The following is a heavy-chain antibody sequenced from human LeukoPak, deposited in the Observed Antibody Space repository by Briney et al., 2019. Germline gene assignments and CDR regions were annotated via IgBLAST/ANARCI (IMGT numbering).Heavy chain of an antibody. Sequence: SETLSLTCTVSGGSISSYYWSWIRQPPGKGLEWIGYIYYSGSTNYNPSLKSRVTISVDTSKNQFSLKLSSVTAADTAVYYCARVHSSSNHYFDYWGQGTLVTVSS. J-gene: IGHJ4*02. CDR3: ARVHSSSNHYFDY. CDR1: GGSISSYY. CDR2: IYYSGST. D-gene: IGHD6-6*01. V-gene: IGHV4-59*01.